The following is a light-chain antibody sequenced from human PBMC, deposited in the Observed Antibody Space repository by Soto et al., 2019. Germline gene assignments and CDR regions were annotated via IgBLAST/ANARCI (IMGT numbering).Light chain of an antibody. CDR1: QSVSNY. CDR3: QQRKSRLT. V-gene: IGKV3-11*01. Sequence: DIVLTQSPATLSLSPGERATLSCRASQSVSNYLAWYQQKPGQAPRLLIYDASNRAPGIPARFSGSGSGADFSHTISSLEPEDFAVYYCQQRKSRLTFGGGTKVEIK. J-gene: IGKJ4*01. CDR2: DAS.